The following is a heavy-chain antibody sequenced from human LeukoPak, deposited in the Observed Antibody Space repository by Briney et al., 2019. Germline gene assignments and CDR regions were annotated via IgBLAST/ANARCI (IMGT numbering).Heavy chain of an antibody. Sequence: SETLSLTCAVYGGSFSGYYWSWIRQPPGKGLEWIGEINHSGSTNYNPSLKSRVTISVDTSKNQFSLKLSSVTAADTAVHYCAREGMGSPYWGQGTLVTVSS. D-gene: IGHD3-10*01. J-gene: IGHJ4*02. CDR2: INHSGST. CDR1: GGSFSGYY. V-gene: IGHV4-34*01. CDR3: AREGMGSPY.